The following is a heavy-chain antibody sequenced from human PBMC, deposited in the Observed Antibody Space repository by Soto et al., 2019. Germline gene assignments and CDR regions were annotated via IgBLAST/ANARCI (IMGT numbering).Heavy chain of an antibody. J-gene: IGHJ4*01. CDR2: ISAYNGNT. CDR3: ARDLPPVSY. CDR1: GYTFSSYF. V-gene: IGHV1-18*01. Sequence: QVQLVQSGAEVKKPGASVKVSCKASGYTFSSYFISWVRQAPGQGLEWMGWISAYNGNTNYAQNLKSRVTMTTDTSTRTAYMELRSLRSDDTAVYSCARDLPPVSYWGHGTLDRGSS. D-gene: IGHD3-22*01.